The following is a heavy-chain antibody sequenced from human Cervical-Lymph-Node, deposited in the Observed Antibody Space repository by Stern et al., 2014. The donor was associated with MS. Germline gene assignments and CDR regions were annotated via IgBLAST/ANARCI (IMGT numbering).Heavy chain of an antibody. CDR3: ATPKPSSGYFLSGFDY. J-gene: IGHJ4*02. CDR2: IYPVDSNT. D-gene: IGHD6-19*01. V-gene: IGHV5-51*01. CDR1: GYRFTSHW. Sequence: VQLVQSGAEVKKPGESLRISCKASGYRFTSHWIGWVRQMPGKGLEWLGIIYPVDSNTRYSPSFQGQVTISADSSSNTVYLQWNSLKAADTAMYFCATPKPSSGYFLSGFDYWGQGTPVTVSS.